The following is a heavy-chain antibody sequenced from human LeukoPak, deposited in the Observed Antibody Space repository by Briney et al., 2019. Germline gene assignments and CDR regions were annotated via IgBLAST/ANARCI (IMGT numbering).Heavy chain of an antibody. D-gene: IGHD3-10*01. CDR3: ARAGTGVLWFGEPY. CDR1: GFTFSSYA. V-gene: IGHV3-64*01. J-gene: IGHJ4*02. CDR2: ISSNGGST. Sequence: TGGSLRLSCAASGFTFSSYAMHWVRQAPGKGLEYVSAISSNGGSTYYANSVKGRFTISRDNSKNTQFLQMGSLRAEDTAVYYCARAGTGVLWFGEPYWGQGTLVTVSS.